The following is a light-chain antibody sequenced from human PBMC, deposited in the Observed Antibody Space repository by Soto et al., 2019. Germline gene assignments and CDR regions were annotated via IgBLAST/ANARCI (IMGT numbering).Light chain of an antibody. J-gene: IGKJ4*02. CDR3: QQYDDWLRLM. CDR2: GAS. Sequence: EIVMTQSPATLSVSPGERATLSCRASQSVNIYLAWYQQKPGQAPRLLIFGASYRATGIPARFSGSGSGTEFNLTISSLQSEDFAVYFCQQYDDWLRLMFGGGTKVEIK. CDR1: QSVNIY. V-gene: IGKV3D-15*01.